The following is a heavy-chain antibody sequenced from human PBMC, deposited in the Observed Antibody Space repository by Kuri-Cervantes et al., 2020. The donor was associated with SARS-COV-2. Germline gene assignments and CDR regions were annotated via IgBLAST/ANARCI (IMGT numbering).Heavy chain of an antibody. Sequence: GGSLRPSCAASGFTVSSNYMSWVRQAPGKGLEWVSVIYSGGSTYYADSMKGRLTISRDNSKNTLYLQMNSRRAEDTAVYYCARTIIAVSGFGGRDYWGQGTLVTVSS. CDR1: GFTVSSNY. J-gene: IGHJ4*02. V-gene: IGHV3-53*01. CDR3: ARTIIAVSGFGGRDY. D-gene: IGHD6-19*01. CDR2: IYSGGST.